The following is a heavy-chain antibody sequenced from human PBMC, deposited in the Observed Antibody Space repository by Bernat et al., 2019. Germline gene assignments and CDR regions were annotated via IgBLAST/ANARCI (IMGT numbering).Heavy chain of an antibody. Sequence: QVQLVQSGSELKKPGASVKVSCKASGYTFTSYAMTWVRQAPGHGLEWMGWINTNTGHPTYAQGFTGRLVFSLDTSVSTASLQISSLKAEGTAVYYCARDRAAGGTDRFDCWGQGTLVTVSS. J-gene: IGHJ4*02. CDR2: INTNTGHP. CDR1: GYTFTSYA. CDR3: ARDRAAGGTDRFDC. V-gene: IGHV7-4-1*02. D-gene: IGHD6-13*01.